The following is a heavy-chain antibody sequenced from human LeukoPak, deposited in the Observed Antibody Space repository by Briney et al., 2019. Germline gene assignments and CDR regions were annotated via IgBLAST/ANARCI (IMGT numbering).Heavy chain of an antibody. J-gene: IGHJ6*03. CDR3: ARDLRSSSWYNYYYYMDV. CDR1: GFTFSSYA. D-gene: IGHD6-13*01. V-gene: IGHV3-64*01. Sequence: GGSLRLSCAASGFTFSSYAMHWVRQAPGKGLEYVSAISSNGGSTYYANSVKGRFTISRDNSKNTLYLQMGSLRAEDMAVYYCARDLRSSSWYNYYYYMDVWGKGTTVTVSS. CDR2: ISSNGGST.